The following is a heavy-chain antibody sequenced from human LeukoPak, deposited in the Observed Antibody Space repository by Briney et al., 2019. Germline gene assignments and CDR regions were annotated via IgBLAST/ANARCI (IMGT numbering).Heavy chain of an antibody. D-gene: IGHD3-10*01. CDR2: IRYDGSNK. CDR1: GFTFSSYG. V-gene: IGHV3-30*02. CDR3: AKDQYGSGSYYSPYFDY. Sequence: PGGSLRLSCAASGFTFSSYGMHWVRQAPGKGLEWVAFIRYDGSNKYYADSVKGRFTTSRDNSKNTLYLQMNSLRAEDTAVYYCAKDQYGSGSYYSPYFDYRGQGTLVTVSS. J-gene: IGHJ4*02.